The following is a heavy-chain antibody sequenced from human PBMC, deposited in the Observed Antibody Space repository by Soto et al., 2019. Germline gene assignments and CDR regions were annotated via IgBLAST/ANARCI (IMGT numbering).Heavy chain of an antibody. CDR3: ARGFYYYDSSGYYLVRAFDI. J-gene: IGHJ3*02. CDR1: GYTFTSYD. V-gene: IGHV1-8*01. Sequence: GASLKVSCKASGYTFTSYDINCVRQATGQVLEWMGWMNPNSGNTGYAQKFQGRVTMTRNTSISTAYMELSSLRSEDTAVYYCARGFYYYDSSGYYLVRAFDIWGQGTMVTVSS. CDR2: MNPNSGNT. D-gene: IGHD3-22*01.